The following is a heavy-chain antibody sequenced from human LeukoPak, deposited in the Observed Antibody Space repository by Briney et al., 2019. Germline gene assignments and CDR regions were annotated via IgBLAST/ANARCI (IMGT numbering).Heavy chain of an antibody. CDR2: INHSGST. V-gene: IGHV4-34*01. Sequence: ASETLSLTCAVYGGSFSGYYWSWIRQPPGKGLEWIGEINHSGSTNYNPSLKSRVTISVDTSKNQFSLKLSSVTAADTAVYYCASFGREAVAGMNFLYYYYYGMDVWGQGTTVTVSS. D-gene: IGHD6-19*01. J-gene: IGHJ6*02. CDR1: GGSFSGYY. CDR3: ASFGREAVAGMNFLYYYYYGMDV.